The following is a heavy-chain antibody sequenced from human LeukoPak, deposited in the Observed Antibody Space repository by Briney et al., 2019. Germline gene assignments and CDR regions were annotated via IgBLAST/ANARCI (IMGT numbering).Heavy chain of an antibody. Sequence: GESLKISCKGSGYSFTSYWIGWVRQMPGKGLEWMGIIYPGDSDTRYSPSFQGQVTISADKSTSTAYLHWSSLKASDTAMYYCASGNCSSTSCYPIWGQGTMVTVSS. V-gene: IGHV5-51*01. J-gene: IGHJ3*02. CDR1: GYSFTSYW. D-gene: IGHD2-2*03. CDR2: IYPGDSDT. CDR3: ASGNCSSTSCYPI.